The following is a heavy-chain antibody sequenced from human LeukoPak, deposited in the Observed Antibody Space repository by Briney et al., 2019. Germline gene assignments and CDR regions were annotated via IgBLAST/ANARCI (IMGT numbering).Heavy chain of an antibody. CDR1: GGSISSGGYY. J-gene: IGHJ6*02. V-gene: IGHV4-31*03. Sequence: SETLSLTCTVSGGSISSGGYYWSWIRQHPGKGLEWIGYIYYSGSTYYNPSLKSRVTISVDTSKNQFSLKLSSVTAAGTAVYYCARAPAPISWDFWSGYKYYYGMDVWGQGTTVTVSS. D-gene: IGHD3-3*01. CDR3: ARAPAPISWDFWSGYKYYYGMDV. CDR2: IYYSGST.